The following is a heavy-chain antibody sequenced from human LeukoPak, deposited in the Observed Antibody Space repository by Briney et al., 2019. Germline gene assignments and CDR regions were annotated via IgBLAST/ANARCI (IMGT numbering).Heavy chain of an antibody. CDR1: GFTFSDYY. Sequence: PGGSLRLSCAASGFTFSDYYMSWIRQAPGKGLEWVSYISSSGSTIYYADSVKGRFTISRDNAKNSLYLQMNSLRAEDTAVYYCAREDSCGGDCYSTFDYWGQGTLVTVSS. D-gene: IGHD2-21*01. V-gene: IGHV3-11*04. CDR3: AREDSCGGDCYSTFDY. J-gene: IGHJ4*02. CDR2: ISSSGSTI.